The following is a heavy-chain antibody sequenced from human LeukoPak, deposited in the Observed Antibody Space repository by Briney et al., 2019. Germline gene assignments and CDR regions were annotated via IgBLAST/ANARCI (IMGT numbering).Heavy chain of an antibody. Sequence: SGTLSLTCAVSGASISSNNWWWSWVRQPPGEGLEWIGEIYHSGSTNYNPSLKSRVTISVDKSKNQFSLKLSSVTAADTAVYYCASAEPRGIIWYPYWGQGTLVTVSS. V-gene: IGHV4-4*02. CDR2: IYHSGST. D-gene: IGHD6-13*01. J-gene: IGHJ4*02. CDR1: GASISSNNW. CDR3: ASAEPRGIIWYPY.